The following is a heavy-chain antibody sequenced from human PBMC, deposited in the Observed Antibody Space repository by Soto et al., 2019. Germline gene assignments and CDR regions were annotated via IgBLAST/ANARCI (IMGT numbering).Heavy chain of an antibody. J-gene: IGHJ4*02. V-gene: IGHV3-23*01. Sequence: EVQLLESGGGLVQPGGSLRLSCAASGFSFSSYAMVWVRQAPGKGLEWVPVISARGGSLYFADSVKGRFTISRDNSKNVLSLEMNSLRAEDTATYFCAKGSIEYRASVDNWGQGTLVVVSS. CDR3: AKGSIEYRASVDN. CDR2: ISARGGSL. CDR1: GFSFSSYA. D-gene: IGHD3-16*02.